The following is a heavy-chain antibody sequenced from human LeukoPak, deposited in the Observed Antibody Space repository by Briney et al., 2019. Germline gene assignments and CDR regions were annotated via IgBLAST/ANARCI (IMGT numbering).Heavy chain of an antibody. D-gene: IGHD3-10*01. J-gene: IGHJ4*02. CDR1: GYTLTELC. CDR2: FDPEDGET. Sequence: ASVKVSCKVSGYTLTELCMHWVRQAPGKGLEWMGGFDPEDGETIYAQKFQGRVTMTEDTSTDTAYMELSSLRSEDTAVYYSARVFYYYGSGRYYPLFDCWGQGTLVTVSS. CDR3: ARVFYYYGSGRYYPLFDC. V-gene: IGHV1-24*01.